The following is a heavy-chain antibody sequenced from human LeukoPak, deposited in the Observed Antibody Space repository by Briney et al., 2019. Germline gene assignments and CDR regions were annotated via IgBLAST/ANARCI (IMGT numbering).Heavy chain of an antibody. CDR1: GYSFTSYW. D-gene: IGHD2-8*01. Sequence: LGESLKISCKGSGYSFTSYWIGWVRQMPGKGLEWMGIIYPGDSDTRYSPSFQGQVTISADKSISTAYLQISSLKAEDTAVYYCAREGIVLMVYAGNWFDPWGQGTLVTVSS. J-gene: IGHJ5*02. CDR3: AREGIVLMVYAGNWFDP. CDR2: IYPGDSDT. V-gene: IGHV5-51*01.